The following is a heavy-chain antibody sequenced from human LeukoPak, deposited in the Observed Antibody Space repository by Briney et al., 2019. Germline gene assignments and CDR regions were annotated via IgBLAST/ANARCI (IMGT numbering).Heavy chain of an antibody. J-gene: IGHJ3*02. CDR3: AREKQLGALDI. CDR1: RYTFTDYY. Sequence: ASVKVSCKASRYTFTDYYLHWVRQAPGPGLEWMGWINPNSGGTNHAQKFQGRVTMTRDTSINTAYLDLSRLRSDDTAVYYCAREKQLGALDIWGQGTMVTVSS. D-gene: IGHD6-13*01. V-gene: IGHV1-2*02. CDR2: INPNSGGT.